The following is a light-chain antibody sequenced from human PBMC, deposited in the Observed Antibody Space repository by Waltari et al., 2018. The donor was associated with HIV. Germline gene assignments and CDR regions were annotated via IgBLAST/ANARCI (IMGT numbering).Light chain of an antibody. CDR3: ATWDIRLSGVI. Sequence: QSALMQPPSVSAAPGQKVTISCPGRSSNFGNNHVSWYQQVPGTAPKLLIYDNNKRLSGISDRFSGSKSGTSATLGITGLQTGDEADYYCATWDIRLSGVIFGGGTKLTVL. CDR1: SSNFGNNH. CDR2: DNN. V-gene: IGLV1-51*01. J-gene: IGLJ2*01.